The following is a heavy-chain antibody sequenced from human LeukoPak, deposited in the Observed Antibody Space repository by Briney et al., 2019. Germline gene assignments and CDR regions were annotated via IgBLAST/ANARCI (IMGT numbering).Heavy chain of an antibody. J-gene: IGHJ3*02. CDR3: AKDPRRDAFDI. CDR1: GITFSSYS. Sequence: GGSLRLSCAVSGITFSSYSMNWVRQAPGKGLEWISYISSASSNIYYADSVKGRFTISRDNSKNTLYLQMNSLRAEDTAVYYCAKDPRRDAFDIWGQGTMVTVSS. CDR2: ISSASSNI. V-gene: IGHV3-48*01.